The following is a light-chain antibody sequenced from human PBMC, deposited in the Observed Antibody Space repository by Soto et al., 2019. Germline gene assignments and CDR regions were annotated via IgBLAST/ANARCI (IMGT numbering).Light chain of an antibody. Sequence: EIVLTQSPGTLSLSPGERATLSCRASQSVSSSSLAWYQQKPGQAPRLLIYGASSRATGIPDRFSGSGSGTDVTLTISRLEPEDFAVYYCQQYSSSPPKYTFGQGTKLEIK. V-gene: IGKV3-20*01. CDR1: QSVSSSS. CDR2: GAS. CDR3: QQYSSSPPKYT. J-gene: IGKJ2*01.